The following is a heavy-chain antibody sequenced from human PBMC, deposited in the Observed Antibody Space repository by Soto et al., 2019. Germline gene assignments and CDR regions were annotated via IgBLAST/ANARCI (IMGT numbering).Heavy chain of an antibody. CDR3: AKSSSRSSLGQYGLDV. J-gene: IGHJ6*02. CDR2: IYISGST. V-gene: IGHV4-4*07. D-gene: IGHD6-13*01. Sequence: QLQLQESGPGLGKPSETRSLTCTVSVGSINSYYWYWIRQPAGKGLEWIGRIYISGSTNYNPSLKSRVTMSIDTSKNQFSLKVSSVTAADTAVYYCAKSSSRSSLGQYGLDVWGQGTTVTVSS. CDR1: VGSINSYY.